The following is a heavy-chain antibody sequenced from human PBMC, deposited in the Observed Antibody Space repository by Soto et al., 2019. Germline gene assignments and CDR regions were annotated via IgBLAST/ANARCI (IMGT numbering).Heavy chain of an antibody. D-gene: IGHD3-22*01. CDR2: IIPIFGTA. CDR3: ASGAPSYDSTPNY. Sequence: SVKVSCKASGGTFSSNAISWVRQAPGQGLEWMGGIIPIFGTANYAQKFQGRVTITADESTSTAYMELSSLRSEDTAVYYCASGAPSYDSTPNYWGQGTPVTVSS. CDR1: GGTFSSNA. J-gene: IGHJ4*02. V-gene: IGHV1-69*13.